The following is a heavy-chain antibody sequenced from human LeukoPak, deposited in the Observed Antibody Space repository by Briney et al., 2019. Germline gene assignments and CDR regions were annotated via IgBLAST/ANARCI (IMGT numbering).Heavy chain of an antibody. CDR3: ARDKSGTLKYDAFDI. V-gene: IGHV4-4*02. Sequence: SETLSLTCAVSGGSISSSNWWSWVRQPPGKGLEWIGYIYYSGSTNYNPSLKSRVTISVDTSKNQFSLKLSSVTAADTAVYYCARDKSGTLKYDAFDIWGQGTMVTVSS. D-gene: IGHD1-26*01. CDR1: GGSISSSNW. CDR2: IYYSGST. J-gene: IGHJ3*02.